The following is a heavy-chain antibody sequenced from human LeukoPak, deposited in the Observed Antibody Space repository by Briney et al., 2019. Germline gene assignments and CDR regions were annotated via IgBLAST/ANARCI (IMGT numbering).Heavy chain of an antibody. D-gene: IGHD5-18*01. J-gene: IGHJ4*02. Sequence: ASLKVSCKASGYTFSSYYMHWVRHAPGQGLEWVGIVNPSSGRTSYAQKFQGRVTMTSDTSTSTVYMELRSLRSEDTAMYYCARELGYTHGSLFDYWGQGTLVTVSS. CDR2: VNPSSGRT. CDR3: ARELGYTHGSLFDY. V-gene: IGHV1-46*01. CDR1: GYTFSSYY.